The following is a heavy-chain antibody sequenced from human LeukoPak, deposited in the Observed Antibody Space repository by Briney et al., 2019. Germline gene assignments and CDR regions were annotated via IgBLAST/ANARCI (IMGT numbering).Heavy chain of an antibody. D-gene: IGHD1-26*01. J-gene: IGHJ4*02. CDR3: ARDQGSYGPNDY. CDR2: ISGNGGST. V-gene: IGHV3-64*01. CDR1: GFTFSSYA. Sequence: PGGSLRLSCAASGFTFSSYAMHWVRQAPGKGLEYVSAISGNGGSTYYANSVKGRFTISRDNSKNTLYLQMGSLRAEDMAVYYCARDQGSYGPNDYWGQGTLVTVSS.